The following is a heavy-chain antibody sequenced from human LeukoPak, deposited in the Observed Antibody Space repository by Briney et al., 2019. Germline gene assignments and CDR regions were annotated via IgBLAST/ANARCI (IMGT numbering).Heavy chain of an antibody. CDR2: ISGSGGST. V-gene: IGHV3-23*01. J-gene: IGHJ4*02. CDR3: AKATYYYDSSGYYYPDFDY. Sequence: GGSLRLSCAASGFTFSSYAMSWVRQAPGKGLEWVSAISGSGGSTYYADSVKGRFTISRDNSKNTLYLQMNSLRAEDTAVYYCAKATYYYDSSGYYYPDFDYWGQGTLVTVSS. D-gene: IGHD3-22*01. CDR1: GFTFSSYA.